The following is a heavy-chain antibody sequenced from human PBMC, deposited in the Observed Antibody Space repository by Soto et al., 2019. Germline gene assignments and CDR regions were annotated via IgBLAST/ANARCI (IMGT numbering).Heavy chain of an antibody. CDR2: IWYDGSNK. Sequence: QVQLVESGGGVVQPGRSLRLSCAASGFTFSSYGMHWVRQAPGKGLEWVAVIWYDGSNKYYADSVKGRFTISRDNSKNTLYMQMNSLRAEDTAVYYCARVGGDNDWFDPWGQGTLVTVSS. V-gene: IGHV3-33*01. CDR3: ARVGGDNDWFDP. CDR1: GFTFSSYG. D-gene: IGHD2-21*01. J-gene: IGHJ5*02.